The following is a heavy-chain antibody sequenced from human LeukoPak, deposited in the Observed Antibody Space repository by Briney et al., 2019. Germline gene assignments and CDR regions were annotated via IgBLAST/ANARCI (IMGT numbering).Heavy chain of an antibody. D-gene: IGHD2-2*01. V-gene: IGHV4-34*01. CDR1: GGSFRGYY. CDR2: INHSGST. Sequence: SETPSPTSAVYGGSFRGYYWSSIRHPPGKGLERIGEINHSGSTNYNPSLNSRVTISVDTSKTQFSLKLSSVTAADTAVYYCASAGYCSSTSCLYFDYWGQGTLVTVSS. J-gene: IGHJ4*02. CDR3: ASAGYCSSTSCLYFDY.